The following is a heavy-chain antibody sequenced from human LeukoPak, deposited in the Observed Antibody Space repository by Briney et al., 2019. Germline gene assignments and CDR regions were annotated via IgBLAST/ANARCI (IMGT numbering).Heavy chain of an antibody. CDR1: GGSISSGGYY. J-gene: IGHJ4*02. CDR2: IYYSGST. CDR3: ARGGPPPYYYDSSGYYYFDY. V-gene: IGHV4-31*03. Sequence: NTSETLSLTCTVSGGSISSGGYYWSWIRQHPGKGLEWIGYIYYSGSTYYNPSLKSRVTISVDTSKNQFSLKLSSVTAADTAVYYCARGGPPPYYYDSSGYYYFDYWGQGTLVTVSS. D-gene: IGHD3-22*01.